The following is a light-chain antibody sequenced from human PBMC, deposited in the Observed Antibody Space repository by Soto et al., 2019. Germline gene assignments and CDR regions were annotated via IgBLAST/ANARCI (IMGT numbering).Light chain of an antibody. Sequence: EIVLTQSPGTLSLSPGERATLSCRASRSFASSYLGWYQQKPGQPPRLLIYAASTRATGVPDRFSGSGSGTDFTLTISRLEPEDFAVYYCQQYGSSGTFGQGTKVDI. V-gene: IGKV3-20*01. CDR3: QQYGSSGT. J-gene: IGKJ1*01. CDR1: RSFASSY. CDR2: AAS.